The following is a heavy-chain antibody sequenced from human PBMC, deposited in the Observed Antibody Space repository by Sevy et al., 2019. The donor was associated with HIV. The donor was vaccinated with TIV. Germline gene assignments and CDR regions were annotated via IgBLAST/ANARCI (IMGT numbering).Heavy chain of an antibody. CDR2: IYYSGTT. V-gene: IGHV4-59*01. D-gene: IGHD5-12*01. Sequence: SETLSLTCTVSGGSINFYYWNWIRQPPGKGLEWIGHIYYSGTTNYNPSLRSRVTISISTYKNQISLQMNPVTPADTAIYYCARDQWTSGPRFPFYWGQGTPVTVSS. CDR3: ARDQWTSGPRFPFY. CDR1: GGSINFYY. J-gene: IGHJ4*02.